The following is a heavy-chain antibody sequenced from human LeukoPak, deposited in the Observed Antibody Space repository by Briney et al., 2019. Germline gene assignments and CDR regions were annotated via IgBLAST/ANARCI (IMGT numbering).Heavy chain of an antibody. Sequence: SETLSLTCTVSGGPISSYYWSWLRQPPGKGLEWLGYIYYSGSTNYNPSLKSRVTISVDTSKNQFSLKLSSVNAADTAVYYCARVDPDSSSTLEVFDYWGQGTLVTVSS. CDR2: IYYSGST. J-gene: IGHJ4*02. V-gene: IGHV4-59*01. CDR1: GGPISSYY. CDR3: ARVDPDSSSTLEVFDY. D-gene: IGHD6-6*01.